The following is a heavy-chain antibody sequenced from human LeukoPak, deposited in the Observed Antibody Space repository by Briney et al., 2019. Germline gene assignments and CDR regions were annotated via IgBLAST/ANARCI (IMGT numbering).Heavy chain of an antibody. Sequence: GSSVKVSCKASGGTFSSYAISWVRQAPGQGLEWMGGIIPIFGTANYAQKFQGRVTITTDESTSTAYMELSSLTSEDTAVYYCACAYGSGWYEPVEYCQHWRQGTLVTVSS. CDR1: GGTFSSYA. J-gene: IGHJ1*01. CDR3: ACAYGSGWYEPVEYCQH. D-gene: IGHD6-19*01. V-gene: IGHV1-69*05. CDR2: IIPIFGTA.